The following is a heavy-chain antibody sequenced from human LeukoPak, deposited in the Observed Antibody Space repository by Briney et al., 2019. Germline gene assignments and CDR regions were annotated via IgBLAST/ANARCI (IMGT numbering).Heavy chain of an antibody. Sequence: GGSLRLSCAASGFTVSSNYMSWVRQAPGKGLECVSGFSGSGGSTYYADSVKGRFTISRDNSKNTLYLQMNSLRAEDTAVYYCAKRVGAIPGFDYWGQGTLVTVSS. V-gene: IGHV3-23*01. J-gene: IGHJ4*02. D-gene: IGHD1-26*01. CDR1: GFTVSSNY. CDR2: FSGSGGST. CDR3: AKRVGAIPGFDY.